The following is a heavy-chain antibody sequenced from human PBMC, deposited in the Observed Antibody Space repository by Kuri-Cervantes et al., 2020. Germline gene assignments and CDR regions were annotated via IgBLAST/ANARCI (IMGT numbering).Heavy chain of an antibody. CDR1: GYTLTELS. Sequence: ASVKVSCKVSGYTLTELSMHWVRQAPGKGLEWMGGFDPEDGETIYAQKFQGRVTMTEDTSTDTAYMELSSLRSEDTAVYYCATGDGILTGYQPYYYYYGMDVWGQGTTVTVSS. D-gene: IGHD3-9*01. CDR3: ATGDGILTGYQPYYYYYGMDV. J-gene: IGHJ6*02. CDR2: FDPEDGET. V-gene: IGHV1-24*01.